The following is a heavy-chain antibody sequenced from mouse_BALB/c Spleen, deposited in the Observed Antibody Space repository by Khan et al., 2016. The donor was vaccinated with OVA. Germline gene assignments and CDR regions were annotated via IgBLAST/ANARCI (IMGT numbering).Heavy chain of an antibody. J-gene: IGHJ4*01. D-gene: IGHD2-12*01. CDR3: ARGGATDYKNDGGAMEY. V-gene: IGHV9-4*02. Sequence: QIQLVQSGPELKKPGETVRISCKASGYTFTTAGIQWVQKMPGKGLKWIGWINTHSGVPKYAEDFKGRFAFSLEISVNTAYLQITNLKNEDTVTYICARGGATDYKNDGGAMEYWGQGTSVTVSS. CDR2: INTHSGVP. CDR1: GYTFTTAG.